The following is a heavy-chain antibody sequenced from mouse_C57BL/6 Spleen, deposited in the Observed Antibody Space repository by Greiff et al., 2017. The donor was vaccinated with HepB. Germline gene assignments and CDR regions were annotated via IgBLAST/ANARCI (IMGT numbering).Heavy chain of an antibody. CDR1: GFTFSSYA. CDR2: ISDGGSYT. J-gene: IGHJ4*01. Sequence: EVKLQESGGGLVKPGGSLKLSCAASGFTFSSYAMSWVRQTPEKRLEWVATISDGGSYTYYPDNVKGRFTISRYNAKNNLYLQMSHLKSEDTAMYYCARTVVTTGGKYYAMDYWGQGTSVTVSS. D-gene: IGHD2-2*01. CDR3: ARTVVTTGGKYYAMDY. V-gene: IGHV5-4*03.